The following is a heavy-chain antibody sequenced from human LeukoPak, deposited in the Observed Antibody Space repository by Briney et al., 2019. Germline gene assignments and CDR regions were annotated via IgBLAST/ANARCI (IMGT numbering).Heavy chain of an antibody. CDR1: GGTFSSYA. CDR2: IIPILGIA. CDR3: ARYDGSSSDY. D-gene: IGHD6-6*01. Sequence: SVKVSCKASGGTFSSYAISWVRQAPGQGLEWMGRIIPILGIANYAQKFQGRVTITADKSTSTAYMELRSLRSDDTAVYYCARYDGSSSDYWGQGTLVTVSS. V-gene: IGHV1-69*04. J-gene: IGHJ4*02.